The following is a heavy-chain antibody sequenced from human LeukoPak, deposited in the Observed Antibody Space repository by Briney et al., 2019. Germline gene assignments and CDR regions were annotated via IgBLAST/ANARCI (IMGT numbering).Heavy chain of an antibody. Sequence: SETLSLTCTVSGASISSYYWSWIRQPAGKGLEWIGRIYTSGSTNYNPSLKSRVTMSVDTSKNQFSLKLSSVTAADTAVYYCARDGYSYGYMRRDYYYGMDVWGQGTTVTVSS. CDR2: IYTSGST. CDR1: GASISSYY. CDR3: ARDGYSYGYMRRDYYYGMDV. V-gene: IGHV4-4*07. J-gene: IGHJ6*02. D-gene: IGHD5-18*01.